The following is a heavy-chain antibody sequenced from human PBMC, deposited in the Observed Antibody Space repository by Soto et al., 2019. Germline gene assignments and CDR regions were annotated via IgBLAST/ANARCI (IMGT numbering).Heavy chain of an antibody. Sequence: ASVKVSCKASGGTFSSYAISWVRQAPGQGLEWVGWINPKSRGTTYAPKFQGRVTMTRDTSDSTAYMELRGLTSDDTAIYYCARVTLKAGNWFDPWGQGTLVTVSS. CDR2: INPKSRGT. CDR1: GGTFSSYA. CDR3: ARVTLKAGNWFDP. V-gene: IGHV1-2*02. J-gene: IGHJ5*02.